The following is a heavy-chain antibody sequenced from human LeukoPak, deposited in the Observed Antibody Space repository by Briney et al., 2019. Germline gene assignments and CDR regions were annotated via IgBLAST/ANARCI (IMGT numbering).Heavy chain of an antibody. D-gene: IGHD3-22*01. CDR2: ISTSGESA. CDR3: AKYRGSGYHYFDY. V-gene: IGHV3-23*01. Sequence: PGGSLRLSCPVSGFTFSSYAMSWVRQAPGRGLEWVSVISTSGESAYYADSVKGRFTISRDNSKNTLYLQMNSLRAEDTAVYYCAKYRGSGYHYFDYWGQGTLVTVSS. J-gene: IGHJ4*02. CDR1: GFTFSSYA.